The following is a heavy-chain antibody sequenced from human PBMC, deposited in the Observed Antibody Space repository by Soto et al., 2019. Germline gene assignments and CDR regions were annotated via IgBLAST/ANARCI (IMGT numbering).Heavy chain of an antibody. V-gene: IGHV4-59*01. Sequence: ATLSLTFTASGGYIRSYYWSWIRQPPGKGLEWIGYIYYSGSTNYNPSLKSRVTISVDTSKNQFSLKLSSVTAADTAVYYCAREGGDWNYDNWGQGNLVTVSS. CDR2: IYYSGST. J-gene: IGHJ4*02. CDR1: GGYIRSYY. D-gene: IGHD1-7*01. CDR3: AREGGDWNYDN.